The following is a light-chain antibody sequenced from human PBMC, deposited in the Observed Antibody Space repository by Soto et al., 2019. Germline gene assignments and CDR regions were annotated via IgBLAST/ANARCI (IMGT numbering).Light chain of an antibody. CDR3: QQSYSTPPT. CDR1: QTIGRN. CDR2: TSS. J-gene: IGKJ1*01. Sequence: PISQSPASLPASIGDRVTISCRASQTIGRNLNWYQQKPGKAPTLLMFTSSSLQSGVPSRFSGSGSGTDFILTISSLQPEDFATYYCQQSYSTPPTSGQGTKVDIK. V-gene: IGKV1-39*01.